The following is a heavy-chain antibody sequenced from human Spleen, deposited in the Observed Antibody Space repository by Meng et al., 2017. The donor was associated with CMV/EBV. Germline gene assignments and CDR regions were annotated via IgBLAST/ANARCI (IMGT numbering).Heavy chain of an antibody. CDR2: IIPILGIA. CDR3: ASGIHRAGVPTSGGGYVMDL. CDR1: GGTFSSYT. D-gene: IGHD2-2*01. V-gene: IGHV1-69*02. Sequence: SVKVSCKASGGTFSSYTISWVRQAPGQGLEWMGRIIPILGIANYAQKFQGRVTITADKSTSTAYMELSSLRSEDTAVYYCASGIHRAGVPTSGGGYVMDLWGQGTTVTVSS. J-gene: IGHJ6*02.